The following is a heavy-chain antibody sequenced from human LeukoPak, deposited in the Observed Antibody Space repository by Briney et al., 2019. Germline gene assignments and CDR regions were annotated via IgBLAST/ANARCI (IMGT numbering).Heavy chain of an antibody. CDR1: VASISSSSYY. CDR2: IYYSGST. Sequence: KPSETRPLTCTVSVASISSSSYYWGWIPQPPGKGLEGIGSIYYSGSTYYNPSLKSPFTISVDTSKNQFSLKLSSVTAADTAVYYCARHTWRGTTSRYYFAYWGEGTLVTVSS. CDR3: ARHTWRGTTSRYYFAY. V-gene: IGHV4-39*01. D-gene: IGHD2-2*01. J-gene: IGHJ4*02.